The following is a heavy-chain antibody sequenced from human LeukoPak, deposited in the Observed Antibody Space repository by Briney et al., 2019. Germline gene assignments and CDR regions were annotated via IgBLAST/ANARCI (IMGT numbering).Heavy chain of an antibody. Sequence: PGGSLRLSCAASGFKFDDYAMHWVRQSPGKGLEWVASINWNSGFIDYGDAVKGRVFISRDNAKNSLHLQMNSLRPEDTALYYCVKDRGSMATTLTMVYGMDVWGQGTTVTVSS. CDR2: INWNSGFI. J-gene: IGHJ6*02. D-gene: IGHD4/OR15-4a*01. V-gene: IGHV3-9*01. CDR3: VKDRGSMATTLTMVYGMDV. CDR1: GFKFDDYA.